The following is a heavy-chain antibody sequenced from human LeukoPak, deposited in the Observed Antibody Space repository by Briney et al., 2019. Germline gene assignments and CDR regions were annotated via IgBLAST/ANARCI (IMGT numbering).Heavy chain of an antibody. CDR2: ISGSGGST. Sequence: GGSVRLSCAASGFTFSSYVMSWVRQVPGKGLEWVSAISGSGGSTYYTDSVKGRFTISRDNAKNSLYLQMNSLRAEDTALYYCARLRSRYYDFWSGPYYYYYYMDVWGKGTTVTVSS. CDR3: ARLRSRYYDFWSGPYYYYYYMDV. J-gene: IGHJ6*03. D-gene: IGHD3-3*01. V-gene: IGHV3-23*01. CDR1: GFTFSSYV.